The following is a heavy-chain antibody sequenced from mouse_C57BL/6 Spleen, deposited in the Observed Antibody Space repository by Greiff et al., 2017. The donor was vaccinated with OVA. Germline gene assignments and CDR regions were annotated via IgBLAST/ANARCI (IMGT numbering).Heavy chain of an antibody. CDR2: ISSGSSTI. D-gene: IGHD4-1*01. CDR1: GFTFSDYG. CDR3: ARPNWDFYAMDY. J-gene: IGHJ4*01. Sequence: QPVESGGGLVKPGGSLKLSCAASGFTFSDYGMHWVRQAPEKGLEWVAYISSGSSTIYYADTVKGRFTISRDNAKNTLFLQMTSLRYEDTAMYYCARPNWDFYAMDYWGQGTSVTVSS. V-gene: IGHV5-17*01.